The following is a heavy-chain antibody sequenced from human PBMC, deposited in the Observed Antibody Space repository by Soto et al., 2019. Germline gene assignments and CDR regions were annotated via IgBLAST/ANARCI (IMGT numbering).Heavy chain of an antibody. V-gene: IGHV1-69*06. Sequence: QVQLVQSGAEVKKPGSSVKVSCKASGGTFSSYAISWVRQAPGQGLEWMGGIIPIFGTANYAQKFKGRVTITADKSTSTAYMELSSLRSEDTAVYYCARDLTAAASYYYSGMDVWGQGTTVTVSS. CDR1: GGTFSSYA. CDR3: ARDLTAAASYYYSGMDV. J-gene: IGHJ6*02. CDR2: IIPIFGTA. D-gene: IGHD6-25*01.